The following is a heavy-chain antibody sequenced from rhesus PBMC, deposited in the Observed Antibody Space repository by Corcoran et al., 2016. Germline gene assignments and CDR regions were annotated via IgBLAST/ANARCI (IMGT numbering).Heavy chain of an antibody. CDR2: VDGNFGTT. CDR1: GDSISANW. CDR3: ARDPATGYFDY. V-gene: IGHV4-80*01. J-gene: IGHJ4*01. Sequence: QVQLQESGPGLLKPSEPLSLTCIVSGDSISANWWSWIRQPPGEGLEWIGEVDGNFGTTNYNPSLKSRVTISKDASRNQLSLRVTSVTAADTAVYYCARDPATGYFDYWGQGVLVPVSS. D-gene: IGHD6-31*01.